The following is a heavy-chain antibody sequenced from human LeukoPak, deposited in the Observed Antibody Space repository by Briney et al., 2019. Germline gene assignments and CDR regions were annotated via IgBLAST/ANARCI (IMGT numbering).Heavy chain of an antibody. CDR1: GYTFTSYD. D-gene: IGHD3-22*01. J-gene: IGHJ4*02. CDR2: MNPNSGST. Sequence: ASVKVSXMASGYTFTSYDINWVRQATGQGLEWMGWMNPNSGSTGYAQKFQGRVTMTRNTSISTAYMELSSLRSEDTAVYYCARGSGYYPFDYWGQRTLVTVSS. V-gene: IGHV1-8*01. CDR3: ARGSGYYPFDY.